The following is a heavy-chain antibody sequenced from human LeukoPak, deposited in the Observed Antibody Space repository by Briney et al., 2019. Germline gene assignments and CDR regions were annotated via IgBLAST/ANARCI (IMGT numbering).Heavy chain of an antibody. J-gene: IGHJ5*02. CDR2: IYTSGST. V-gene: IGHV4-4*07. CDR3: ARDSGGLVLTGYYSIWFDP. Sequence: PSETLSLTCTVSGGSISSYYWSWIRQPAGKGLEWIGRIYTSGSTNYNPSLKSRVTMSVDTSKSQFSLKLSSVTAADTAVYYCARDSGGLVLTGYYSIWFDPWGQGTLVTVSS. D-gene: IGHD3-9*01. CDR1: GGSISSYY.